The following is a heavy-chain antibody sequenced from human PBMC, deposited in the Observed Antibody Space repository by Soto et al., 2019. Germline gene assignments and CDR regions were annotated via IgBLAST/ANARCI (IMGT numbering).Heavy chain of an antibody. CDR1: GYTFTSYA. CDR3: ARASYDILTGYYYYWFDP. J-gene: IGHJ5*02. D-gene: IGHD3-9*01. Sequence: QVQLVQSGAEVKKPGASVKVSCKASGYTFTSYAMHWVRQAPGQRLEWMGWINAGNGNTKYSQKFQGRVTITRDTSASTAYMELSSLRSEDTAVYYCARASYDILTGYYYYWFDPWGQGTLVTVSS. V-gene: IGHV1-3*01. CDR2: INAGNGNT.